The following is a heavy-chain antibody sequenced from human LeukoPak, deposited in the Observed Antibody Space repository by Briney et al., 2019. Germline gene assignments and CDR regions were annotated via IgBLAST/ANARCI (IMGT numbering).Heavy chain of an antibody. V-gene: IGHV4-39*01. Sequence: PSETLSLTCTVSGGSISSSSYYWGWIRQPPGKGLEWIGSIYYSGSTYYNPSLKSRVTISVDTSKNQFSLKLSSVTAADTAVYYCANSPSYYYGSGPPYYFDYWGQGTLVTVSS. J-gene: IGHJ4*02. CDR2: IYYSGST. D-gene: IGHD3-10*01. CDR3: ANSPSYYYGSGPPYYFDY. CDR1: GGSISSSSYY.